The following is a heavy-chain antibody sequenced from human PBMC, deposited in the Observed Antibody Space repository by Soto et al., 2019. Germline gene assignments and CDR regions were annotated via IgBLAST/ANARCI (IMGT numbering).Heavy chain of an antibody. J-gene: IGHJ2*01. CDR2: ISGSGAST. V-gene: IGHV3-23*01. D-gene: IGHD6-13*01. CDR3: ARIATLSWYFDL. CDR1: GFTFASYA. Sequence: GGSLRLSCAASGFTFASYAMSWVRQAPGKGLEWVSFISGSGASTYYADSEKGRFTISRDKSKNTLYLQMNGLRAEDTALYYCARIATLSWYFDLWGRGTLVTVSS.